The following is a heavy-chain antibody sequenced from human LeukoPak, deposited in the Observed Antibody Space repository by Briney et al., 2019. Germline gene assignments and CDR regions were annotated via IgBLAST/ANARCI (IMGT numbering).Heavy chain of an antibody. V-gene: IGHV3-53*01. CDR2: IYSGGST. J-gene: IGHJ4*02. CDR1: GFTVSSNY. D-gene: IGHD3-16*01. Sequence: PGGSLRLSCAASGFTVSSNYMSWVRQAPGKGLEWVSVIYSGGSTHYPDSVKGRFTISIDNSKNTLYLQMNSLRAEDTAVYYCARRAGAYTHPYDYWGQGTLVTVS. CDR3: ARRAGAYTHPYDY.